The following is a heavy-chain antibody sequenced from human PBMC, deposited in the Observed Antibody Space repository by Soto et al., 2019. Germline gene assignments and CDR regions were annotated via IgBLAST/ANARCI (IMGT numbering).Heavy chain of an antibody. V-gene: IGHV1-2*04. J-gene: IGHJ4*02. CDR2: INPNSGGT. CDR1: GYTFTGYY. D-gene: IGHD1-26*01. CDR3: ARDDLIVGAPFDY. Sequence: GASVKVSCKASGYTFTGYYMHWVRQAPGQGLEWMGWINPNSGGTNYAQKFQGWVTMTRDTSISTVYMELSSLRSEDTAVYYCARDDLIVGAPFDYWGQGTLVTVSS.